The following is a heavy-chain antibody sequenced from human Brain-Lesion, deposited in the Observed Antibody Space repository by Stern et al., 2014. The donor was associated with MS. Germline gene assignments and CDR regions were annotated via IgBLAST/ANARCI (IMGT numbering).Heavy chain of an antibody. D-gene: IGHD6-6*01. Sequence: MQLVQSGAEVKKPGESLKISCKGSGYRFTSNCIGWVRQMPGKGLEWMGILWPGDSNTRYSRAFQGQVPISADKSISTAYLQWSSLQASDTAMYYCARRGDSSSSGFDYWGQGTLVIVSS. CDR3: ARRGDSSSSGFDY. CDR1: GYRFTSNC. J-gene: IGHJ4*02. V-gene: IGHV5-51*01. CDR2: LWPGDSNT.